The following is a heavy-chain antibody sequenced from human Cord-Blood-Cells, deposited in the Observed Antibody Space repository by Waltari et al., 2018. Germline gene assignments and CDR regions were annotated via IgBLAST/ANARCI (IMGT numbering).Heavy chain of an antibody. V-gene: IGHV4-61*01. Sequence: QVQLQESGPGLVKPSETLSLTCTVSGGSVSSGSYYWGWIRQPPGKGLDWIGYIYYGGSTNYNPSLKSRVTISVDTSKNEFSLELSCVTAADTAVYYCERPWDYWGQGTLVTVSS. CDR2: IYYGGST. CDR1: GGSVSSGSYY. J-gene: IGHJ4*02. CDR3: ERPWDY.